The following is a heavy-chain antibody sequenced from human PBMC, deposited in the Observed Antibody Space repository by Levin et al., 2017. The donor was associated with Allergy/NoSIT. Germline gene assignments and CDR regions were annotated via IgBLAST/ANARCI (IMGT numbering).Heavy chain of an antibody. CDR1: GFTFSSYG. V-gene: IGHV3-30*18. J-gene: IGHJ6*02. CDR3: AKDGRGPAAMNYYGMDV. D-gene: IGHD2-2*01. Sequence: GESLKISCAASGFTFSSYGMHWVRQAPGKGLEWVAVISYDGSNKYYADSVKGRFTISRDNSKNTLYLQMNSLRAEDTAVYYCAKDGRGPAAMNYYGMDVWGQGTTVTVSS. CDR2: ISYDGSNK.